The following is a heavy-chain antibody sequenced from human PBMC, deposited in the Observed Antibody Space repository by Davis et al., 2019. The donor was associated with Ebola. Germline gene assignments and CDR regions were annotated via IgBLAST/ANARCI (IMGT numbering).Heavy chain of an antibody. D-gene: IGHD6-19*01. Sequence: SETLSLTCTVSGGSISSYYWSWIRQPPGKGLEWIGYIYYSGSTNYNPSLKSRVTTSVDTSKNQFSLKLSSVTAADTAVYYCARLETVAGLDYWGQGTLVTVSS. V-gene: IGHV4-59*01. J-gene: IGHJ4*02. CDR2: IYYSGST. CDR1: GGSISSYY. CDR3: ARLETVAGLDY.